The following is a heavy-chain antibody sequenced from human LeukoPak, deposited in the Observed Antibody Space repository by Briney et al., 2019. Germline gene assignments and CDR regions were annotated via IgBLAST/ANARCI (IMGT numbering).Heavy chain of an antibody. J-gene: IGHJ3*02. CDR1: GFTFSSYW. V-gene: IGHV3-74*01. Sequence: PGGSLRLSCAASGFTFSSYWMHWVRQAPGKGLVWVSRINSDGSSTSYADSVKGRFTISRDNSKNTLYLQMNSLRAEDTALYYCAKGMIVVVLQPGPFAMWGQGTMVTVSS. CDR2: INSDGSST. CDR3: AKGMIVVVLQPGPFAM. D-gene: IGHD3-22*01.